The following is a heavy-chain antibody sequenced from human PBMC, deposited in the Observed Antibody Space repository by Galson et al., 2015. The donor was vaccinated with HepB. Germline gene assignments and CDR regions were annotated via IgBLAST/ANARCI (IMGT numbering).Heavy chain of an antibody. CDR2: TYYRSKWYN. CDR3: ALLVGDRVDS. J-gene: IGHJ4*02. D-gene: IGHD3-10*01. CDR1: GDSVSSNSAA. Sequence: CAISGDSVSSNSAAWNWIRQSPSRGLEWLGRTYYRSKWYNDYAVSVKSRIAINPDTSKNQFSLQLNSVTPEDTAVYYCALLVGDRVDSWGQGTLVTVSS. V-gene: IGHV6-1*01.